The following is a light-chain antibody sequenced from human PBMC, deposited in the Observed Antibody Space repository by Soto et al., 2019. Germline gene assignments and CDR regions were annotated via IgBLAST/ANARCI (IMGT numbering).Light chain of an antibody. CDR2: GAF. J-gene: IGKJ3*01. V-gene: IGKV3-20*01. CDR1: QSVRSSY. Sequence: ETVLTQSPGTLSLSPGERATLSCRASQSVRSSYLAWYQQKPGQAPRLLIYGAFRRATGIPDRCSGSGSGTDFTLTINRLEPEDVAVYYCQQYWTSCTFGPGTKVDIK. CDR3: QQYWTSCT.